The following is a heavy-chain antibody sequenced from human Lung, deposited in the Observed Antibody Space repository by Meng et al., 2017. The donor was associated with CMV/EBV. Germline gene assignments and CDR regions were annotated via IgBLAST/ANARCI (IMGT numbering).Heavy chain of an antibody. J-gene: IGHJ4*02. D-gene: IGHD2/OR15-2a*01. CDR2: LYPDGST. Sequence: CLKLCKRSEHLSVTGIVWSTAITNSFWSGFRHPAGKGLEWIGRLYPDGSTDYNPSLSSRLTLSLDTPKIRFSLKLRSVTAADTAIYYCARTPVRFCNTHMCDAFDYWGQGALVTVSS. CDR3: ARTPVRFCNTHMCDAFDY. V-gene: IGHV4-4*07. CDR1: STAITNSF.